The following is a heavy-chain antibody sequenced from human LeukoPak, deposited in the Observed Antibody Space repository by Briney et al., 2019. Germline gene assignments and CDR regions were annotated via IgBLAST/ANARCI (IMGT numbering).Heavy chain of an antibody. D-gene: IGHD3-10*01. CDR3: TTDLELLWFGELYDL. J-gene: IGHJ2*01. V-gene: IGHV3-15*01. CDR1: GFTFSNAW. CDR2: IKSKTDGGTT. Sequence: GGSLRLSCAASGFTFSNAWMSWVRQAPGKGLEWVGRIKSKTDGGTTDYAAPVKGRFTISRDDSKNTLYLQMNSLKTEDTAVYCCTTDLELLWFGELYDLWGRGTLVTVSS.